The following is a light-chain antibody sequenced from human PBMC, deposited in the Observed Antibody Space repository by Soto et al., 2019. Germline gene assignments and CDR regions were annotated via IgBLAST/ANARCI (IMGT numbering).Light chain of an antibody. V-gene: IGLV2-23*01. CDR1: SSDIGSYNL. Sequence: QPVLTQPASVSGSPGQSITISCTGTSSDIGSYNLVSWYQQHPGKAPKLMIYEDSKRPSGVSNRFSGSKSGNTASLTISGLQAEDEAAYYCCSYAGSSSLIFGGGTKLTVL. J-gene: IGLJ2*01. CDR2: EDS. CDR3: CSYAGSSSLI.